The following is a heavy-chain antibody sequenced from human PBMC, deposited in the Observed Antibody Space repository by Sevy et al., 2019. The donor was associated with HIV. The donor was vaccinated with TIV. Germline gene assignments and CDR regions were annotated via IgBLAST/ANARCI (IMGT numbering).Heavy chain of an antibody. Sequence: GESLKISCAASGFTFSSYAMSWVRQAPGKGLEWVSAISGSGGSTYYADSVKGRFTISRDNSKNTLYLQMNSLRAEDTAVYYCAKDMFPDIVVVVAAKPFDYWGQGTLVTVSS. V-gene: IGHV3-23*01. CDR3: AKDMFPDIVVVVAAKPFDY. D-gene: IGHD2-15*01. CDR1: GFTFSSYA. J-gene: IGHJ4*02. CDR2: ISGSGGST.